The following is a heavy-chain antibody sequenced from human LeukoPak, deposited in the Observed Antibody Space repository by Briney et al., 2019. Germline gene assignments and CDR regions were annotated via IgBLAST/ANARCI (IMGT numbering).Heavy chain of an antibody. J-gene: IGHJ6*02. CDR3: ARGYSSSSDYYYGMDV. Sequence: SETLSLTCIVSGGSISSYYWSWIRQPPGKGLEWIGYIYYSGSTNYNPSLKSRVTISVDMSKNQFSLKLSSVTAADTAVYYCARGYSSSSDYYYGMDVWGRGTTVTVSS. CDR2: IYYSGST. D-gene: IGHD6-6*01. CDR1: GGSISSYY. V-gene: IGHV4-59*01.